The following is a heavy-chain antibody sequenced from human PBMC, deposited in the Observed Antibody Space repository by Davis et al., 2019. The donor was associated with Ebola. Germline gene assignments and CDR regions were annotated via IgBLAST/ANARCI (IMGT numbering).Heavy chain of an antibody. Sequence: SETLSLTCTVSGGSINTYFWSWIRQPPGKGLEWIGNIHYLGNTNYNPSLKSRVTMSVDTSKNQFSLKLSSVTVADTAVYYCARGFPVANYWGQGTLVTVSS. CDR1: GGSINTYF. J-gene: IGHJ4*02. V-gene: IGHV4-59*01. CDR3: ARGFPVANY. CDR2: IHYLGNT.